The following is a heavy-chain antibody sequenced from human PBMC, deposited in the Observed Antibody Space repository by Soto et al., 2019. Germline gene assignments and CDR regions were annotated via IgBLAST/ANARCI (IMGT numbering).Heavy chain of an antibody. CDR1: GGSISSSSYY. CDR3: ARYKKRQLPLDY. CDR2: IYYSGST. J-gene: IGHJ4*02. V-gene: IGHV4-39*01. D-gene: IGHD2-2*01. Sequence: SETLSLTCTVSGGSISSSSYYWGWIRQPPGKGLEWIGSIYYSGSTYYNPSLESRVTISVDTSKNQFSLKLSSVTAADTAVYYCARYKKRQLPLDYWGQGTLVTVSS.